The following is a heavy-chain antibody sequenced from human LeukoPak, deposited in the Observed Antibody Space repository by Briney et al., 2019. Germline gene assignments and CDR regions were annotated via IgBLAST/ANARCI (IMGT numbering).Heavy chain of an antibody. CDR2: IYYIGRT. D-gene: IGHD1-26*01. CDR3: GRRSGSLTANRLDP. V-gene: IGHV4-59*08. CDR1: GGSHSSYY. J-gene: IGHJ5*02. Sequence: SETLPLTCPVSGGSHSSYYWRWIRQPPGKGLEWIGYIYYIGRTNYNPCLQSRVPISVHKSKNQFPPVLASDHAADTAVYYCGRRSGSLTANRLDPWEQGTLVTVSS.